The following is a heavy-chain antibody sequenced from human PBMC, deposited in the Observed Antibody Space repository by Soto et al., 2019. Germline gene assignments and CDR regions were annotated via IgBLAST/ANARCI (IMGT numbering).Heavy chain of an antibody. Sequence: ASVKVSCKASGGTFSSYAISWVRQAPGQGLEWMGGIIPIFGTANYAQKFQGRVTITADKSTSTTYMELSILRSQDTAVYYCATSSHYYGMDVWGQGTTVTVSS. J-gene: IGHJ6*02. CDR3: ATSSHYYGMDV. V-gene: IGHV1-69*06. CDR1: GGTFSSYA. CDR2: IIPIFGTA.